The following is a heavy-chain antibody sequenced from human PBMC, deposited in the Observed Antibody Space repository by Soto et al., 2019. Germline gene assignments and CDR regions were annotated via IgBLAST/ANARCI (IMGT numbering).Heavy chain of an antibody. CDR2: ISYDGSNK. Sequence: QVQLVESGGGVVQPGRSPRLSCAASGFTFSSYAMHWVRQAPGKGLEWVAVISYDGSNKYYADSVKGRFTISRDNSKNTLYLQMNSLRAEDTAVYYCARDFQYDFWSGYFIAMDVWGQGTTVTVSS. V-gene: IGHV3-30-3*01. CDR3: ARDFQYDFWSGYFIAMDV. D-gene: IGHD3-3*01. J-gene: IGHJ6*02. CDR1: GFTFSSYA.